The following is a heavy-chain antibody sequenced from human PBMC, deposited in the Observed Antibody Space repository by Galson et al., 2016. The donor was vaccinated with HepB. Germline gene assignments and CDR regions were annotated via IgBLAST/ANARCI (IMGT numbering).Heavy chain of an antibody. V-gene: IGHV3-7*01. J-gene: IGHJ6*02. Sequence: SLRLSCAGSGLTFSGYWMAWVRQAPGKGLEWVANIKQDESEKYYVDSVKGRFTVSRDNAKSSLYLQMNSLRAEDTGVYYCARDRGFWGGYADQGLDVWGQGTTVTVSS. CDR2: IKQDESEK. CDR3: ARDRGFWGGYADQGLDV. CDR1: GLTFSGYW. D-gene: IGHD3-3*01.